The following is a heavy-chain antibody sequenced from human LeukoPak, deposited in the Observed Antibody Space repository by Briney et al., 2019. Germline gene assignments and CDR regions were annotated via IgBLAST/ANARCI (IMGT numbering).Heavy chain of an antibody. CDR2: IYHSGST. V-gene: IGHV4-38-2*02. Sequence: PSETLSLTCTVSGYSISSGYYWGWIRQPPGKGLEWIGSIYHSGSTYYNPSLKSRVTISVDTSKNQFSLKLSSVTAADTAVYYCAQGGIAVAGALDYWGQGTLVTVSS. CDR3: AQGGIAVAGALDY. D-gene: IGHD6-19*01. J-gene: IGHJ4*02. CDR1: GYSISSGYY.